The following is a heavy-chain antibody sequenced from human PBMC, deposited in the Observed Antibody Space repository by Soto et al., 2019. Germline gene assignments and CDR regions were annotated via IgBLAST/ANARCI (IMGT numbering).Heavy chain of an antibody. CDR1: GFTFSSYA. V-gene: IGHV3-23*01. Sequence: GGFLRLSCAASGFTFSSYAMSWVRQAPGKGLEWVSAISGSGGSTYYADSVKGRFTISRDNSKNTLYLQMNSLRAEDTAVYYCAKDQGITFGGVIVNDAFDIWGQGTMVTVSS. J-gene: IGHJ3*02. CDR2: ISGSGGST. D-gene: IGHD3-16*02. CDR3: AKDQGITFGGVIVNDAFDI.